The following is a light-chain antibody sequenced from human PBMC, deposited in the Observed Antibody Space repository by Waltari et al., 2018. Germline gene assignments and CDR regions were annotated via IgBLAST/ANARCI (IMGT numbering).Light chain of an antibody. V-gene: IGKV3-20*01. J-gene: IGKJ1*01. Sequence: EIVLTQSPDTLSLSPGERATLSCRASHSVSSSYLAWYQHKPGQAPGLLIYGGSTRATGVPDRFRGSGSGTDFILTINSLEPQDFAVYFCQQYGTSPWTFGQGTRLEIK. CDR1: HSVSSSY. CDR3: QQYGTSPWT. CDR2: GGS.